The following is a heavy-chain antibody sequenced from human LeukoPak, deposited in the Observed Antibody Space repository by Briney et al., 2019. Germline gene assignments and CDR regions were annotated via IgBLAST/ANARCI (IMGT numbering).Heavy chain of an antibody. CDR2: INPNSGGT. V-gene: IGHV1-2*02. D-gene: IGHD3-10*01. J-gene: IGHJ4*02. CDR3: ARGNFYDNKGYSPELRY. Sequence: GASVKVSCKASGYTFTGYYMHWARQAPGQGLEWMGWINPNSGGTNYAQKFQGRVTMTRDTSISTAYMELSRLTSDDTAVYYCARGNFYDNKGYSPELRYWGQGTLVTVSS. CDR1: GYTFTGYY.